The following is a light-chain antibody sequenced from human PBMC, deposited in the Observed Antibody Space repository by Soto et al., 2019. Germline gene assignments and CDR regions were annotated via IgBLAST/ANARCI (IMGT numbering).Light chain of an antibody. CDR2: EVS. CDR3: CSYAGSSTFVV. Sequence: QSALTQPASVSGSPGQSITISCTGTSSDVENYNLVSWYQQHPRKAPKLMIYEVSKRPSGVSNRFSGSKSGNTASLTISGLQAEDEADYYCCSYAGSSTFVVFGGGTKVTVL. CDR1: SSDVENYNL. J-gene: IGLJ2*01. V-gene: IGLV2-23*02.